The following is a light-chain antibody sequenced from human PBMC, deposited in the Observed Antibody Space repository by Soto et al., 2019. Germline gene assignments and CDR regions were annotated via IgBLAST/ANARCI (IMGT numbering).Light chain of an antibody. V-gene: IGKV1-12*01. J-gene: IGKJ2*01. CDR1: QAISSW. Sequence: DIPMTQSPSSVSASGGDRVTITCRASQAISSWLAWYQQKPGKAPKRLIYAASTLQSGVPSRFSGSGSGTEFTLTISSLQPEDFAAYYCQQANSFPYAFGQGTKLEIK. CDR3: QQANSFPYA. CDR2: AAS.